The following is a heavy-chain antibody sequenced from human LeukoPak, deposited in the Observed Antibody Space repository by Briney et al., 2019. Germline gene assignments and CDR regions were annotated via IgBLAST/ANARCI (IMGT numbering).Heavy chain of an antibody. D-gene: IGHD3-10*01. Sequence: PGRSLRLSCAASGFTFSSYAMHWVRQAPGKGLEWVSGISWNSGSIGYADSVKGRFTISRDNAKNSLYLQMNSLRAEDTALYYYAKGLYYGSGSYYNWFDPWGQGTLVTVSS. CDR2: ISWNSGSI. CDR1: GFTFSSYA. J-gene: IGHJ5*02. CDR3: AKGLYYGSGSYYNWFDP. V-gene: IGHV3-9*01.